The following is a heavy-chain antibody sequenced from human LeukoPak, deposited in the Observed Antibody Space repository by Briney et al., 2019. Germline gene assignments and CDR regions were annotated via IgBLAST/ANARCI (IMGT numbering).Heavy chain of an antibody. CDR2: ISDSGNTF. D-gene: IGHD3-10*01. CDR3: ARDRAFGEGINWFDP. Sequence: GGSLRLSCSASTFTLSGCEMNWVRQTPGKGLEWLAYISDSGNTFFYSSFVRGRFTISRDNAKNTLYLQMPALRVEDTGLYFCARDRAFGEGINWFDPWGQGTLVTVSS. J-gene: IGHJ5*02. CDR1: TFTLSGCE. V-gene: IGHV3-48*03.